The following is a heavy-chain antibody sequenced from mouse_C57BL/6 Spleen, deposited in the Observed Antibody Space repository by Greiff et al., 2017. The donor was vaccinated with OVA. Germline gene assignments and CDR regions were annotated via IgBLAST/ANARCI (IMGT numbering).Heavy chain of an antibody. CDR1: GYTFTDYE. CDR2: IDPETGGT. D-gene: IGHD2-12*01. Sequence: QVQLKESGAELVRPGASVTLSCKASGYTFTDYEMHWVKQTPVHGLEWIGAIDPETGGTAYNQKFKGKAILTADKSSSTAYMELRSLTSEDSAVYYCTRRSYNVFAYWGQGTLVTVSA. CDR3: TRRSYNVFAY. J-gene: IGHJ3*01. V-gene: IGHV1-15*01.